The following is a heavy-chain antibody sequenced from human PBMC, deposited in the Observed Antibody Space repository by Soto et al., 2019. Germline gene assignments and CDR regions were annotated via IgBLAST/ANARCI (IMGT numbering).Heavy chain of an antibody. CDR2: ISGSGGST. J-gene: IGHJ1*01. CDR1: GFTFSSYA. V-gene: IGHV3-23*01. Sequence: GGSLRLSCAASGFTFSSYAMSWVRQAPGKGLEWVSAISGSGGSTYYADSVKGRFTISRDNSKSTLYLQMNSLRAEDTAVYYCAKDRSGGYSPESAEYFQHWGQGTLVTVSS. CDR3: AKDRSGGYSPESAEYFQH. D-gene: IGHD5-18*01.